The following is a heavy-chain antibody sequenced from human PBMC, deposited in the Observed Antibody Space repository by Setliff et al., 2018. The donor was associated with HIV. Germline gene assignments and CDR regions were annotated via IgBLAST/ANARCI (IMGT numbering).Heavy chain of an antibody. CDR2: FYTSGST. CDR3: ARDRLTYYFDY. Sequence: SETLSLTCSISGGSISFYYWNWLRQPAGKGLEWIGRFYTSGSTNYNPSLKSRVTMSVDTSKNQFSLKLSSVTAADTAVYYCARDRLTYYFDYWGQGILVTVSS. V-gene: IGHV4-4*07. J-gene: IGHJ4*02. D-gene: IGHD3-22*01. CDR1: GGSISFYY.